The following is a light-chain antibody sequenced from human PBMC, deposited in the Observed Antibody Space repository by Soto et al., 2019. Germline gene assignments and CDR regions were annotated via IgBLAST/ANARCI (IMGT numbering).Light chain of an antibody. CDR2: GAS. CDR1: QSVNTRY. Sequence: EIVLTQSPGTLSLSPGERVTLSCRASQSVNTRYLAWYQQKPGQAPRLLIYGASSRATGIPDRFRGSGSGTDFTLTISRLEPEDFAMYYCQQYGRSPLTFGGGTKVEIK. V-gene: IGKV3-20*01. CDR3: QQYGRSPLT. J-gene: IGKJ4*01.